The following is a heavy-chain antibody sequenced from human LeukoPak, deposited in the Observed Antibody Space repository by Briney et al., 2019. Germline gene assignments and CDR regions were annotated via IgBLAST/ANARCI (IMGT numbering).Heavy chain of an antibody. D-gene: IGHD6-6*01. CDR2: ISSNEYDT. J-gene: IGHJ4*02. CDR3: ARAPFPGDEYLVPFDY. Sequence: GGSLRLSCSASGFTFSAYFMHWVRQAPGKGLEYVSSISSNEYDTYYADSVKGRFTISRDNSKNTLYLQMNSLRAEDTAVYYCARAPFPGDEYLVPFDYWGQGTLVTVSS. CDR1: GFTFSAYF. V-gene: IGHV3-64*04.